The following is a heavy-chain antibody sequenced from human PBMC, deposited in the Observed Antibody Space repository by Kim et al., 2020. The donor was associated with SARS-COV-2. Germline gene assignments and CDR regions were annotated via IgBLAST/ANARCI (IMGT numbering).Heavy chain of an antibody. Sequence: GGSLRLSCAASGFTFGDYAMHWVRQAPGKGLEWVSGISWNSGSIGYADSVKGRFTISRDNAKNSLYLQMNSLRAEDTALYYCAKVDSSQTTRGGAFDIWGQGTMVTVSS. V-gene: IGHV3-9*01. D-gene: IGHD6-13*01. J-gene: IGHJ3*02. CDR2: ISWNSGSI. CDR1: GFTFGDYA. CDR3: AKVDSSQTTRGGAFDI.